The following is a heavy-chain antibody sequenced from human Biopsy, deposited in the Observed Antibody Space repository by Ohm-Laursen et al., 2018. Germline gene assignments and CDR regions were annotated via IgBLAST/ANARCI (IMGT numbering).Heavy chain of an antibody. V-gene: IGHV1-2*02. CDR1: SYTFTDYN. Sequence: AASVKVSCKASSYTFTDYNIHWMRQAPGQGPEWLGYINCKTGATNYAQKFQGTVTMTRDTSISTAYLALGSLRSADTAIYYCARDPLNGHKHFDYWGQGSLVTVSS. CDR2: INCKTGAT. D-gene: IGHD2-8*01. CDR3: ARDPLNGHKHFDY. J-gene: IGHJ4*02.